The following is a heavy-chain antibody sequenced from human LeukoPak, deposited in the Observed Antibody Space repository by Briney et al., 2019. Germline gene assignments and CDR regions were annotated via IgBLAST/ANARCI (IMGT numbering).Heavy chain of an antibody. Sequence: GSLRLSCAASGFTFSDYYMSWIRQPPGKGLEWIGEINHSGSTNYNPSLKSRVTISVDTSKNQFSLKLSSVTAADTAVYYCARVRGSGSYYKNRFDPWGQGTLVTVSS. CDR1: GFTFSDYY. D-gene: IGHD3-10*01. CDR3: ARVRGSGSYYKNRFDP. V-gene: IGHV4-34*01. CDR2: INHSGST. J-gene: IGHJ5*02.